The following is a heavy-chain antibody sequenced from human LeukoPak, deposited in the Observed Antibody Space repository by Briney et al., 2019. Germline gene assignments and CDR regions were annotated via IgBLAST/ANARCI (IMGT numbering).Heavy chain of an antibody. CDR3: ARDGGYASFFDY. J-gene: IGHJ4*02. Sequence: PGGSLRLSCAASGFTFSSYAMSWVRQAPGKGLEWVSAIGGSGGSTYYADSVKGRFTISRANSKNTLYLQMNSLRAEDTAVYYCARDGGYASFFDYWGQGTLVTVSS. CDR2: IGGSGGST. D-gene: IGHD5-12*01. CDR1: GFTFSSYA. V-gene: IGHV3-23*01.